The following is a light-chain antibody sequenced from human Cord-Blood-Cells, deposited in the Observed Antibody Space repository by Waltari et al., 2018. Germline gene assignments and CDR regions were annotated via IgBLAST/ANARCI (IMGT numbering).Light chain of an antibody. CDR2: VKN. Sequence: SSELTQPPAVSVALVQTVSSPCQAARLRRYYASGYQQKPRQATVTLINVKNNRPSGIPDRFSGSSSGNTASLTITGAQAEDEADYYCNSRDSSGSHVVFGGGTKLTVL. CDR1: RLRRYY. J-gene: IGLJ2*01. V-gene: IGLV3-19*01. CDR3: NSRDSSGSHVV.